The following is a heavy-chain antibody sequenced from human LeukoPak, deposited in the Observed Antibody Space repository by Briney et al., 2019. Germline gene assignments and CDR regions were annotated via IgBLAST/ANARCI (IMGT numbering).Heavy chain of an antibody. CDR3: AKEGGYSYGYEIFDY. CDR1: GFTFSSYG. V-gene: IGHV3-30*02. J-gene: IGHJ4*02. CDR2: IRYDGSNK. Sequence: PGGSLRLSCAASGFTFSSYGMHWVRQAPGKGLEWVAFIRYDGSNKYYADSVKGRFTISRDNSKNTLYLQMNSLRAEDTAVYYCAKEGGYSYGYEIFDYWGQGTLVTVSS. D-gene: IGHD5-18*01.